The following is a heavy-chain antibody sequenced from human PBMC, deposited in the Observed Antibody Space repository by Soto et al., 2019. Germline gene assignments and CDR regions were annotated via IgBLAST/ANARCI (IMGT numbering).Heavy chain of an antibody. D-gene: IGHD3-3*01. V-gene: IGHV3-48*03. CDR3: ARDSAAEYYDFWRGYRTGAKPFDY. CDR2: ISSSGSTI. J-gene: IGHJ4*02. CDR1: GFTFSSYE. Sequence: EVQLVESGGGLVQPGGSLRLSCAASGFTFSSYEMNWVRQAPGKGLECVSYISSSGSTIYYADSVKGRFTISRDNAKNSLYLQLNSLRDEDTAVYYCARDSAAEYYDFWRGYRTGAKPFDYWGQLTLVTVSS.